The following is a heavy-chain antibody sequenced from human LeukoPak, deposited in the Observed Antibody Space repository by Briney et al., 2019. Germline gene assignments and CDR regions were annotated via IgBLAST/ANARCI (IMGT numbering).Heavy chain of an antibody. V-gene: IGHV3-49*04. D-gene: IGHD3-16*01. Sequence: GRSLRLSCTTSGFTFGDYAMSWVRQAPGKGLEWVGFIRSKAYGGTTEYAASVKGRFTISRVDSRRIVYLQMNSLKTEDTAVYYCTREGRGSNAFDYWGQGTLVTVSS. CDR2: IRSKAYGGTT. J-gene: IGHJ4*02. CDR3: TREGRGSNAFDY. CDR1: GFTFGDYA.